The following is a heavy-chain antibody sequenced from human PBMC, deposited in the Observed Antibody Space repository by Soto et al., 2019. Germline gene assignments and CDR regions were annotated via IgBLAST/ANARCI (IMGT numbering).Heavy chain of an antibody. Sequence: GGSLRLSCAASGFTFSSYAMSWVRQAPGKGLEWVSAISGSGGSTYYADSVKGRFTISRDNSKNTLYLQMNSLRAEDTAVYYCAKTIMITFGGVIAPFDYWGQGTLVTVS. CDR3: AKTIMITFGGVIAPFDY. J-gene: IGHJ4*02. V-gene: IGHV3-23*01. CDR1: GFTFSSYA. D-gene: IGHD3-16*02. CDR2: ISGSGGST.